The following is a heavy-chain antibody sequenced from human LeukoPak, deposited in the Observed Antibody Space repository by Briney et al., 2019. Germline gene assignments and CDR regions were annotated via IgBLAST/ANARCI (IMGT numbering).Heavy chain of an antibody. CDR3: ARDETYYDSSGQDY. D-gene: IGHD3-22*01. CDR2: INPNSGGT. CDR1: GYTFTGYY. J-gene: IGHJ4*02. Sequence: GASVKVSCKASGYTFTGYYMHWVRQAPGQGLEWMGWINPNSGGTNYAQKLQGRVTMTTDTSTNTAYMELRSLRSDDTAVYYCARDETYYDSSGQDYWGQGTLVTVSS. V-gene: IGHV1-2*02.